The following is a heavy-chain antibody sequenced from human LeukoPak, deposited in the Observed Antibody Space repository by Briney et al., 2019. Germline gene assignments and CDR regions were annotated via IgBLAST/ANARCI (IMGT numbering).Heavy chain of an antibody. V-gene: IGHV4-59*11. Sequence: SSETLSLTCTVSGGSISSHYWSWIRQPPGKGLEWIGYIYYSGSTNYNPSLKNRVTISVDTSKNQFSLKLSSVTAADTAVYYCAGGPAATVGGYYYYMDVWGKGTTVTVSS. J-gene: IGHJ6*03. CDR2: IYYSGST. CDR3: AGGPAATVGGYYYYMDV. CDR1: GGSISSHY. D-gene: IGHD2-2*01.